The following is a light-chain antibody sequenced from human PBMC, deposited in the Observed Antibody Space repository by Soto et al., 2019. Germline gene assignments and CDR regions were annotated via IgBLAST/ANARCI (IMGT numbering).Light chain of an antibody. Sequence: DSQMTQSPSSLSASIGDRITITCRASQSISTYLNWYQQKPGKAPKILIYGASTLQNGVPARFSGSGSATDYTLTISSLQPEDCATYYCQQSFITPPLTFGGGNKGEIK. V-gene: IGKV1-39*01. CDR1: QSISTY. CDR2: GAS. J-gene: IGKJ4*01. CDR3: QQSFITPPLT.